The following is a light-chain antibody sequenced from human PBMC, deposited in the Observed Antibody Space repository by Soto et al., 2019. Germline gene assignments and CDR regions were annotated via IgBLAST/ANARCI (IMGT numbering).Light chain of an antibody. J-gene: IGLJ2*01. CDR3: SSYAGNYDLV. Sequence: QSALTQPPSASGSPGQSVTISCTGSGSDIASYNSVSWYQRHPGKAPKLMIYDVNKRPSGVPDRFSGSKSGSTASLTVSGLQAEDEADSYCSSYAGNYDLVFGGGTKLTVL. CDR2: DVN. CDR1: GSDIASYNS. V-gene: IGLV2-8*01.